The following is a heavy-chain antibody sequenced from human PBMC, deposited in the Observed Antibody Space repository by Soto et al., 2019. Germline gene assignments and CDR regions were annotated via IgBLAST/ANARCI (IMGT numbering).Heavy chain of an antibody. D-gene: IGHD2-2*02. CDR2: IDPSDSYT. CDR3: ARLDIVVVPAAIGESYYYYGMDV. V-gene: IGHV5-10-1*01. Sequence: GESLKISCKGSGYSFTSYWISWVRQMPGKGLEWMGRIDPSDSYTNYSPSFQGHVTISADKSISTAYLQWSSLKASDTAMYYCARLDIVVVPAAIGESYYYYGMDVWGQGTTVTVSS. J-gene: IGHJ6*02. CDR1: GYSFTSYW.